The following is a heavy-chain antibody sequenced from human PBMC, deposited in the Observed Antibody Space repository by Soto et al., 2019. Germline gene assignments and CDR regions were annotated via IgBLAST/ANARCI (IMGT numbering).Heavy chain of an antibody. CDR1: GYTFTSYA. J-gene: IGHJ5*02. V-gene: IGHV1-3*01. D-gene: IGHD2-15*01. CDR2: INAGNGNT. CDR3: ARDLYCSGGSCSNWFDP. Sequence: GASVKVSCKASGYTFTSYAMHWVRQAPGQRLEWMGWINAGNGNTKYSQKFQGRVTITRDTSASTAYMELSSLRSEDTAVYYCARDLYCSGGSCSNWFDPWGQGTLVTVSS.